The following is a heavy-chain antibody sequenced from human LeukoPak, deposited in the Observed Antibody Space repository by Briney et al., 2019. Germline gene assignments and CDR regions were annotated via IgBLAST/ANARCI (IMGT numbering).Heavy chain of an antibody. CDR3: ARQHSDDWLSHFYFDY. CDR2: IYPGDSDT. CDR1: GYTFTNYW. V-gene: IGHV5-51*01. J-gene: IGHJ4*02. D-gene: IGHD3-9*01. Sequence: GESLKISCQTSGYTFTNYWIGWVRQMPGKGLEWMGIIYPGDSDTIYSPSFQGQVTISADKSITTAYLQWSSLKASDTAMYYCARQHSDDWLSHFYFDYWGQGTLVTVSS.